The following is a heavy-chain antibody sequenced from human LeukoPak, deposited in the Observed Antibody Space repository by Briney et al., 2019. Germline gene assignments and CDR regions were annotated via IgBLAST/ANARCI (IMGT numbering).Heavy chain of an antibody. J-gene: IGHJ3*02. CDR2: ISGSGGST. Sequence: QPGGSLRLSCAASGFTFSSYAMSWVRQAPGKGLEWVSAISGSGGSTYYADSVKGRFTISRDNSKNTLYLQMNSLRAEDTAVYYCAKDLRVWGIAAAGTEAFDIWGQGTMVTVSS. CDR3: AKDLRVWGIAAAGTEAFDI. CDR1: GFTFSSYA. V-gene: IGHV3-23*01. D-gene: IGHD6-13*01.